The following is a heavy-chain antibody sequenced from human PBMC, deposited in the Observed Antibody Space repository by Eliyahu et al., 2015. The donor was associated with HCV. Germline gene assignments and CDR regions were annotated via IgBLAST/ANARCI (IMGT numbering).Heavy chain of an antibody. CDR1: GFXVXSXY. CDR2: IYSGGST. D-gene: IGHD5-24*01. J-gene: IGHJ4*02. V-gene: IGHV3-66*01. CDR3: ARDSRRDGYNYRGGYFDY. Sequence: EVQLVESGGGLVQPGGSLRLSCAXSGFXVXSXYMSWVRQAPGKGLEWVSVIYSGGSTYYADSVKGRFTISRDNSKNTLYLQMNSLRAEDTAVYYCARDSRRDGYNYRGGYFDYWGQGTLVTVSS.